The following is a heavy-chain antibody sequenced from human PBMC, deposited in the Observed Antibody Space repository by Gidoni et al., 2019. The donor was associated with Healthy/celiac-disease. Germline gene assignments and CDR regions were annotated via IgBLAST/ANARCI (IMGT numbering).Heavy chain of an antibody. CDR3: AKGGGVVAATNPIFDY. CDR1: GFTFSSYG. D-gene: IGHD2-15*01. J-gene: IGHJ4*02. CDR2: ISYDGSNK. V-gene: IGHV3-30*18. Sequence: QVQLVESGGGVVQPGRPLRLSCAASGFTFSSYGMHWVRQAPGKGLEWVAVISYDGSNKYYADSVKGRFTISRDNSKNTLYLQMNSLRAEDTAVYYCAKGGGVVAATNPIFDYWGQGTLVTVSS.